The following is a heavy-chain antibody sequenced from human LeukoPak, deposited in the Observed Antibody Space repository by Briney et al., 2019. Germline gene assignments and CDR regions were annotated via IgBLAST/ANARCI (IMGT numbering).Heavy chain of an antibody. D-gene: IGHD6-19*01. Sequence: ETLSLTCSVSGGSISLSYYYWGWIRQPPGKALEWIGSVYYSGTTSYNPSLKSRVTISVDMSKNHFSLRLSSVTAADTAMYYCARGTLYSGWSYYFDYWGQGSLVTVSS. CDR1: GGSISLSYYY. V-gene: IGHV4-39*07. CDR2: VYYSGTT. CDR3: ARGTLYSGWSYYFDY. J-gene: IGHJ4*02.